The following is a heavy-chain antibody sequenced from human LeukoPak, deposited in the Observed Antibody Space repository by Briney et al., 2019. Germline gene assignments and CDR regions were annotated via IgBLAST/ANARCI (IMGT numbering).Heavy chain of an antibody. Sequence: PGGSLRLSCAASGFTFNNYAMTWVRQAPGKGLQWVSTIIGRGGSTYYADSVKGRFTISRDNSKNTLSLQMNSLRAEDTAIYYCAKDRCSSTSCYNWFDPWGQGTLVTVSS. CDR2: IIGRGGST. D-gene: IGHD2-2*01. V-gene: IGHV3-23*01. J-gene: IGHJ5*02. CDR1: GFTFNNYA. CDR3: AKDRCSSTSCYNWFDP.